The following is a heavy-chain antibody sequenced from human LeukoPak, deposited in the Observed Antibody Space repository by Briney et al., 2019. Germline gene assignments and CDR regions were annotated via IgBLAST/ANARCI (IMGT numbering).Heavy chain of an antibody. CDR1: GGSMSRSTYY. CDR2: IYYSGST. V-gene: IGHV4-39*01. D-gene: IGHD5-24*01. J-gene: IGHJ3*02. Sequence: SETLSLTCTVSGGSMSRSTYYWGWIRQPPGKGLEWIGSIYYSGSTYYNVSLKSRVTISVDTSKNQFSLKPSSVTAADTAVYYCARVDGPFDIWGQGTMVTVSS. CDR3: ARVDGPFDI.